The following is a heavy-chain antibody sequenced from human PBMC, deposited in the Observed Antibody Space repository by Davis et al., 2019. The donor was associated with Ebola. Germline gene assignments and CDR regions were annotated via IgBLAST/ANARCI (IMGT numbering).Heavy chain of an antibody. CDR2: MNPNSGNT. CDR1: GYTFTGYY. V-gene: IGHV1-8*02. CDR3: ARAPTWSEINYYCLDY. D-gene: IGHD3-10*01. J-gene: IGHJ4*02. Sequence: ASVKVSCKASGYTFTGYYMHWVRQATGQGLEWMGWMNPNSGNTGYAQKFQGRITMTRNTSISTAYMELSSLRSDDTAVYYCARAPTWSEINYYCLDYWGQGTLVTVSS.